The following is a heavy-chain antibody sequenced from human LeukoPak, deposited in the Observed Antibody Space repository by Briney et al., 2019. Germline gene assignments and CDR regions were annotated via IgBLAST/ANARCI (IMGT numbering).Heavy chain of an antibody. CDR2: ISGSGDST. Sequence: GGSLRRSCAASGFTFSSYAMSWVRQAPGKGLEWVSVISGSGDSTFYADSVKGRFTISRDNSKNTLYLQMNSLRADDTAVYYCANDYGDKLDYWGQGTLVTVSS. CDR1: GFTFSSYA. CDR3: ANDYGDKLDY. D-gene: IGHD4-23*01. V-gene: IGHV3-23*01. J-gene: IGHJ4*02.